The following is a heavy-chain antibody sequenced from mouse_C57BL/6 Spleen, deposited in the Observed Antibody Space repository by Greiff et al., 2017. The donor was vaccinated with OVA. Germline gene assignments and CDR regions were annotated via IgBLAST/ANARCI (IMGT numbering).Heavy chain of an antibody. CDR3: ARWYEGAMDY. V-gene: IGHV5-17*01. CDR1: GFTFSDYG. Sequence: DVKLVESGGGLVKPGGSLKLSCAASGFTFSDYGMHWVRQAPEKGLEWVAYISSGSSTIYYADTVKGRFTISRDNAKNTLFLQMTSLRSEDTAMYYCARWYEGAMDYWGQGTSVTVSS. CDR2: ISSGSSTI. D-gene: IGHD1-1*02. J-gene: IGHJ4*01.